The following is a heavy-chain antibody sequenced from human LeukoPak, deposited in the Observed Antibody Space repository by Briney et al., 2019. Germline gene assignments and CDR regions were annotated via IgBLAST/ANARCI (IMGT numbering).Heavy chain of an antibody. D-gene: IGHD3-16*02. CDR1: GGSFSGYY. CDR2: INHSGST. Sequence: KPSETLSLTCAVYGGSFSGYYWSWIRQPPGKGLEWIGEINHSGSTNYNPSLKSRVTISVDTSKNQFSLKLSSVTAADTAVYYCAREDYDYVWGSYRSYYFDYWGQGTLVTVSS. J-gene: IGHJ4*02. CDR3: AREDYDYVWGSYRSYYFDY. V-gene: IGHV4-34*01.